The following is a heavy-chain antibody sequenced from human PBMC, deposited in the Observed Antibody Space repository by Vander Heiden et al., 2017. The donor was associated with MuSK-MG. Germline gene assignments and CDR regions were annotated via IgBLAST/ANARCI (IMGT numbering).Heavy chain of an antibody. CDR1: GFTFSSYA. Sequence: EVQLVESGGGLVQPGGSLRLSCAASGFTFSSYAMSWVRQAPGKGLEWVSAISGSGGSTYYADSVKGRFTISRDDSKNTLYLQMNSLRAEDTAVYYCASHQGPLLSNWYFDLWGRGTLVTVSS. CDR2: ISGSGGST. V-gene: IGHV3-23*04. D-gene: IGHD3-10*01. J-gene: IGHJ2*01. CDR3: ASHQGPLLSNWYFDL.